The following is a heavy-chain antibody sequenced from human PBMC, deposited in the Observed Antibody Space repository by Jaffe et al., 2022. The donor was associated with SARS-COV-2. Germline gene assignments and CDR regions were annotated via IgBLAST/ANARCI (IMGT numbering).Heavy chain of an antibody. D-gene: IGHD6-19*01. J-gene: IGHJ6*02. CDR2: IVVGSGNT. CDR1: GFTFTSSA. CDR3: AADRAVAGTSYYYYGMDV. V-gene: IGHV1-58*02. Sequence: QMQLVQSGPEVKKPGTSVKVSCKASGFTFTSSAMQWVRQARGQRLEWIGWIVVGSGNTNYAQKFQERVTITRDMSTSTAYMELSSLRSEDTAVYYCAADRAVAGTSYYYYGMDVWGQGTTVTVSS.